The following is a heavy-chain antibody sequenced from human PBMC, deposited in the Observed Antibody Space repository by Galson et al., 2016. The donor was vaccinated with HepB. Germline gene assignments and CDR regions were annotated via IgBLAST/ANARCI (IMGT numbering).Heavy chain of an antibody. Sequence: SLRLSCAASGFTFAPHGLHWVRQAPGKGLEWISSISWNTGSIGYADSVKRRFSISRDSAKNSVYLQMNSLKAEDTAFYSCAKDIYARLTVGGVIDEGGQGTLV. V-gene: IGHV3-9*01. CDR2: ISWNTGSI. CDR1: GFTFAPHG. D-gene: IGHD3-16*02. J-gene: IGHJ4*02. CDR3: AKDIYARLTVGGVIDE.